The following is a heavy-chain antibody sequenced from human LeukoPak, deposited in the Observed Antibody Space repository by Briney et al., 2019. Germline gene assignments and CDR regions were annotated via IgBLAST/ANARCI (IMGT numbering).Heavy chain of an antibody. CDR1: GGSISSYF. J-gene: IGHJ4*02. Sequence: MPSETLSLTCSVSGGSISSYFWSWIRQPPGKGLEWIGYIFYSGSTNYNPSLKSRVIMSVDTSKNQFSLKLSSVTAADTAVYYCARYCSDGSCHSFDYWGQGTLVTVSS. CDR2: IFYSGST. D-gene: IGHD2-15*01. V-gene: IGHV4-59*01. CDR3: ARYCSDGSCHSFDY.